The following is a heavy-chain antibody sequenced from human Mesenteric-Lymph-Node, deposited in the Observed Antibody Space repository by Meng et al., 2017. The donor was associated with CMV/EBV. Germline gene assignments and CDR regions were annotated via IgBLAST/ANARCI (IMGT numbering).Heavy chain of an antibody. V-gene: IGHV1-3*01. D-gene: IGHD3-10*01. CDR1: YTFTSYA. CDR2: INAGSGNT. Sequence: YTFTSYAMHRVRQAPGQRLEWMGWINAGSGNTKYSQKFQGRVTITRDTSASTAYMELSSLRSEDTAVYYCARGHYYGSGSYAYYFDYWGQGTLVTVSS. J-gene: IGHJ4*02. CDR3: ARGHYYGSGSYAYYFDY.